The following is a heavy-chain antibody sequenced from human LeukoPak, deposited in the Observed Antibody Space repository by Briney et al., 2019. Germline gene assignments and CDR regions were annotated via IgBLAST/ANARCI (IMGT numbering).Heavy chain of an antibody. J-gene: IGHJ3*02. CDR2: ISSSSSYI. V-gene: IGHV3-21*01. D-gene: IGHD6-6*01. CDR3: AGDYVVDSSSSIAFDI. CDR1: GFTFSSYS. Sequence: PGGSLRLSCAVSGFTFSSYSMNWVRQAPGKGLEWVSSISSSSSYIYYADSVKGRFTISRDNAKNSLYLQMNSLRAEDTAVYYCAGDYVVDSSSSIAFDIWGQGTMVTVSS.